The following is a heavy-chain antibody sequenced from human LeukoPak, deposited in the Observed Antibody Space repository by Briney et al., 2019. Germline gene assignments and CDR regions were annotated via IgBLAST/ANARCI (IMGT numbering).Heavy chain of an antibody. D-gene: IGHD4-23*01. J-gene: IGHJ4*02. Sequence: GESLKISCQASGYSFTTYWIGWVRQMPGKGLEWMGTIYPGDFGTRYSPSFQGQVTISADTSINTAYLQWSSLKASDTAMYYCARRAVVIGVGYFDYWGQGTLVTVSS. CDR1: GYSFTTYW. V-gene: IGHV5-51*01. CDR3: ARRAVVIGVGYFDY. CDR2: IYPGDFGT.